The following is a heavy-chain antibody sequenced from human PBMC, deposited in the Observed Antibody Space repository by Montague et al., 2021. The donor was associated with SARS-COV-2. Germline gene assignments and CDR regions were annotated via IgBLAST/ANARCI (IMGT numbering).Heavy chain of an antibody. CDR1: GFSLSTSGVR. V-gene: IGHV2-70*04. Sequence: PALVKPTQTLTLTCTLSGFSLSTSGVRASWIRQPPGKALEWLARIDWDDDKFYSTSLKTRLTISKDTSKTQVVLTMTNMDPVDTATYYCARSYYDISTNYYDAFDIWGQGTMVTVSS. D-gene: IGHD3-9*01. CDR3: ARSYYDISTNYYDAFDI. J-gene: IGHJ3*02. CDR2: IDWDDDK.